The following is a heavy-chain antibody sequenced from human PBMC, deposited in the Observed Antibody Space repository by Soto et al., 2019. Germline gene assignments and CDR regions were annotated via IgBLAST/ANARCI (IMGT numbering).Heavy chain of an antibody. Sequence: QVQLQESGPGLVKPSGTLSLTCAVSGGSISSSNWWSWVRQPPGKGLEWIGEIYHSGSTNYNPSLKSRVTISVDESKNQFSLKLSSVTAADTAVYYCARGRVGRLAYYYDSSGYRYFDYWGQGTLVTVSS. CDR3: ARGRVGRLAYYYDSSGYRYFDY. J-gene: IGHJ4*02. V-gene: IGHV4-4*02. CDR1: GGSISSSNW. D-gene: IGHD3-22*01. CDR2: IYHSGST.